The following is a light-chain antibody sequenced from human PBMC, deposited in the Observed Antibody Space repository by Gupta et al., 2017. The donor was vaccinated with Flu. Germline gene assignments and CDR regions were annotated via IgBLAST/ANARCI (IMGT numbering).Light chain of an antibody. CDR2: LTS. CDR3: QQYDSSPWT. J-gene: IGKJ1*01. CDR1: HSLTTNN. Sequence: EVVLTPSPGTLSLSLGERATLSCRASHSLTTNNLAWYQHKPAQAPRLVMYLTSSRATGIPGRFSGSGSGTDFTLTISSLEPEDFAVYYCQQYDSSPWTFGQGTKVEIK. V-gene: IGKV3-20*01.